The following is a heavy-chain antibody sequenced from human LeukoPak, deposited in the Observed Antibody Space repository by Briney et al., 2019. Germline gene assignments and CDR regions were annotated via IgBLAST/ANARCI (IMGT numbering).Heavy chain of an antibody. D-gene: IGHD3-9*01. CDR3: ARISHFDWFFDY. J-gene: IGHJ4*02. Sequence: SGPTLVNPTQTLTLTCTFSGFSLTTGGMRVNWIRQPPGKALEWLARIDWDDDKFYSTSQRTRLTISKDTSKNQVVLTMTNMDPVDTATYYCARISHFDWFFDYWGQGILVTVSS. CDR1: GFSLTTGGMR. V-gene: IGHV2-70*04. CDR2: IDWDDDK.